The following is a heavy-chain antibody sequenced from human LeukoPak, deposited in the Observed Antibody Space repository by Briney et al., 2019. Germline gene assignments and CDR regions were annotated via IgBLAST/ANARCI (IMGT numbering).Heavy chain of an antibody. CDR1: GYSDSSGYY. Sequence: PSETLSLTCAVSGYSDSSGYYWGWIRQPPGKGLEWIGSIYHSGSTNYNPSLKSRVTISVDTSKNQFSLKLSSVTAADTAVYYCARGMAPDYFDYWGQGTLVTVSS. CDR3: ARGMAPDYFDY. J-gene: IGHJ4*02. V-gene: IGHV4-38-2*01. D-gene: IGHD5-24*01. CDR2: IYHSGST.